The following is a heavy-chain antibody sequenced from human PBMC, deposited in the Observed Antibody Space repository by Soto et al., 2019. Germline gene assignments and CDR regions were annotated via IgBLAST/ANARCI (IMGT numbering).Heavy chain of an antibody. J-gene: IGHJ3*02. CDR1: GGSFSGYY. V-gene: IGHV4-34*01. CDR3: AREAPRHERLAFDI. Sequence: KPSETLSLTCAVYGGSFSGYYWSWIRQPPGKGLEWIGEINHSGSTNYNPSLKGRVTISVDTSKNQFSLKLSSVTAADTAVYYCAREAPRHERLAFDIWGQGTMVTVSS. CDR2: INHSGST.